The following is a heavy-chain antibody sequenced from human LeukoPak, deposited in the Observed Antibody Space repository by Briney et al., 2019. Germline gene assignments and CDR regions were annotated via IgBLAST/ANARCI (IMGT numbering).Heavy chain of an antibody. Sequence: SETLSLTCTVSGDSIFSTTYYWGWIRQPPGKGLEWIESIFHSGSTYYNPSLKSRVTMSVDTSKNQLSLSLRSVTAADTAVYYCARLYQGKRPPDYWGQGTLVTVSS. J-gene: IGHJ4*02. V-gene: IGHV4-39*01. D-gene: IGHD6-25*01. CDR2: IFHSGST. CDR1: GDSIFSTTYY. CDR3: ARLYQGKRPPDY.